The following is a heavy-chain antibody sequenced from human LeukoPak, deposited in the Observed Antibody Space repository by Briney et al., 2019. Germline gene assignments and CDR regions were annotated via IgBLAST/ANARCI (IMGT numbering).Heavy chain of an antibody. CDR2: INPSGGST. V-gene: IGHV1-46*01. J-gene: IGHJ4*02. D-gene: IGHD3-10*01. CDR1: GYTFTHYY. CDR3: AREPGGY. Sequence: ASVTVSCKASGYTFTHYYMHWVRQAPGQGLEWMGEINPSGGSTSYAQKFQGRVTMTRDMSTSTVYMELSSLRSEDTAVYYCAREPGGYWGQGTLVTVSS.